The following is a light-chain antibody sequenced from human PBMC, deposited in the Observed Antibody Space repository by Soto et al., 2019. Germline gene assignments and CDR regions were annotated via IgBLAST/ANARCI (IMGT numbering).Light chain of an antibody. Sequence: DIQMTQFPSTLSASLGDRVTITCRASQSIIVWLAWYQQKPGKAPKLLIYKASNLQSGVPSRFSGSGSGAEFTLTISSLQPDDFATYYCQHHNSYPITFGQGTRLEIK. CDR3: QHHNSYPIT. CDR2: KAS. J-gene: IGKJ5*01. V-gene: IGKV1-5*03. CDR1: QSIIVW.